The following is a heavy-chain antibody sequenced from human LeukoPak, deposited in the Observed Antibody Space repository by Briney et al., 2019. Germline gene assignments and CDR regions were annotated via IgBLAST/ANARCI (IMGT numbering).Heavy chain of an antibody. CDR2: ISASGST. Sequence: PGGSLRLSCAVSGLTFSDAWISWVRQAPGKGLEWVARISASGSTNYAAPVNARFTASRDDSKTTVYLQMNSLTTEDTAVYYCTTAPTRGWLPYFDNWGQGTVVTVSS. CDR1: GLTFSDAW. CDR3: TTAPTRGWLPYFDN. D-gene: IGHD5-24*01. V-gene: IGHV3-15*01. J-gene: IGHJ4*02.